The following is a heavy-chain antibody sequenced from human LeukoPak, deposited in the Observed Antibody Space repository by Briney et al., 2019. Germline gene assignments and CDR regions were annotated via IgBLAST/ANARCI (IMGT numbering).Heavy chain of an antibody. V-gene: IGHV1-69*04. CDR1: GGTFSSYS. Sequence: GASVKVSCKASGGTFSSYSISWVRLAPGQGPEWLGRITPNLAITDYAQKFRGRVTLTADKSTSTVYMELGSLTSEDTAAYYCARDSALRCSSTSCYFDYWGQGTLVTVSS. J-gene: IGHJ4*02. CDR2: ITPNLAIT. CDR3: ARDSALRCSSTSCYFDY. D-gene: IGHD2-2*01.